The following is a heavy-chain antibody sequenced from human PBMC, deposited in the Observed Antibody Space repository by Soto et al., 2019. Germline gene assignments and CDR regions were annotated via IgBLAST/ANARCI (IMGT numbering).Heavy chain of an antibody. J-gene: IGHJ6*02. CDR1: GFTFDDYA. CDR3: AKDHYGSPIYRLAV. V-gene: IGHV3-9*01. Sequence: GGSLRLSCVASGFTFDDYAMHWVRQAPGKGLEWVSGITWNSGTIGYADSVKGRFTISRDNGKNSLYLQMDSLRPEDTALYYCAKDHYGSPIYRLAVWGQGTTVTVSS. CDR2: ITWNSGTI. D-gene: IGHD3-10*01.